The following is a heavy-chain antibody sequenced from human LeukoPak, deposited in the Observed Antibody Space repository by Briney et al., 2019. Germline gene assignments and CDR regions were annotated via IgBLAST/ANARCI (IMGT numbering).Heavy chain of an antibody. Sequence: PGGSLRLSCAASGFTFSRYGMHWVRQAPGKGLEWVAFIRYDGSNKFYADSVKGRFTISRVNSKNTLNLQMNSLRVEDTAVYYCVKMTVDGLVPAEGAFDIWGQGTKVTVSS. CDR2: IRYDGSNK. CDR3: VKMTVDGLVPAEGAFDI. CDR1: GFTFSRYG. D-gene: IGHD2-2*01. V-gene: IGHV3-30*02. J-gene: IGHJ3*02.